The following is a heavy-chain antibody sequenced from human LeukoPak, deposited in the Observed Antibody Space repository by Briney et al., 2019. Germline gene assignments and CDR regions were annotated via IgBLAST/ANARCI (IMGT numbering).Heavy chain of an antibody. CDR3: ARGRGQYYFDY. Sequence: PSETLSLTCAVYGGSFSDHYWSWLRQPPGKGLEWIGEINHSGSTNYNPSLKRRVTISEDTSKNQFSLRLSSVTAADTAVYYCARGRGQYYFDYWGQGTLVTVSS. CDR1: GGSFSDHY. V-gene: IGHV4-34*01. J-gene: IGHJ4*02. CDR2: INHSGST.